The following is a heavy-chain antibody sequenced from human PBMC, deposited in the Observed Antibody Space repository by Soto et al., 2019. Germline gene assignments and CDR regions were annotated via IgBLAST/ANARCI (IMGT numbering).Heavy chain of an antibody. CDR3: ARDEGYKRGSYYYYYMDV. Sequence: QVQLVESGGGVVQPGRSLRLSCAASGFTFSSYGMHWVRQAPGKGLEWVAVIWYDGSNKYYADSVKGRFTISRDNSKKTLNLQMNSLRDEDTAVYYCARDEGYKRGSYYYYYMDVWGKGTTVTVSS. V-gene: IGHV3-33*01. CDR1: GFTFSSYG. CDR2: IWYDGSNK. J-gene: IGHJ6*03. D-gene: IGHD5-18*01.